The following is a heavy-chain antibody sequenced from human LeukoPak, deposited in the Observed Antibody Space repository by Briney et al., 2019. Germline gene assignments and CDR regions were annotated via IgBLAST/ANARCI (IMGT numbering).Heavy chain of an antibody. CDR2: TYHSGST. Sequence: SQTLSLTCAVSGGSISSGGYSWSWIRQPPGKGLEWIGYTYHSGSTYYNPSLKSRVTISVDRSKNQFSLKLSSVTAADTAVYYCAKGVNWYFDLWGRGTLVTVSS. J-gene: IGHJ2*01. CDR1: GGSISSGGYS. CDR3: AKGVNWYFDL. V-gene: IGHV4-30-2*01.